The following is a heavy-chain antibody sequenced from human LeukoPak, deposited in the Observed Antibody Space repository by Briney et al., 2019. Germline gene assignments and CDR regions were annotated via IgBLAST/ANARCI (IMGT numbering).Heavy chain of an antibody. D-gene: IGHD5-18*01. CDR2: ISGSGGST. CDR1: GFPFSSYA. CDR3: AQMRRSYGPPASFDY. J-gene: IGHJ4*02. V-gene: IGHV3-23*01. Sequence: GGPLRLPCSASGFPFSSYAMIGVRQAPGKGLEWVSAISGSGGSTYYADSVKGRFTISRDNSKNTLYLQMNSLRAEDTAVYYCAQMRRSYGPPASFDYWGQGTLVTVSS.